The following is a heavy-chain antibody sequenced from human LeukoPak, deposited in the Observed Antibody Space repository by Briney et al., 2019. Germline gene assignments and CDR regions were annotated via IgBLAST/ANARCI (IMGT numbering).Heavy chain of an antibody. CDR3: AKSYSSGWCFYGMDV. J-gene: IGHJ6*02. D-gene: IGHD6-19*01. CDR1: GFTFDTYA. CDR2: ISGSGADT. Sequence: SGGSLRLSCTASGFTFDTYAMSWVRQAPGKGLECVSSISGSGADTFYADSVKGRCTVSRDNSKNTLYLQMKSLRPEDTAVYYCAKSYSSGWCFYGMDVWGHGTTVTVSS. V-gene: IGHV3-23*01.